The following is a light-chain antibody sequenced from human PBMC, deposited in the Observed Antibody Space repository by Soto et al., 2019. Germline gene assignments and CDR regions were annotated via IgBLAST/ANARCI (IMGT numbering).Light chain of an antibody. CDR1: QSVSSSY. Sequence: EIVLTQSPGTLSLSPGERATLSCRASQSVSSSYLAWYQQKPGQAPRLLIYGASRRAPGIPDRFSGYGSGTDVTLTISRLEPEEFAVYYCQQYARSPETFGQGTKVDFK. V-gene: IGKV3-20*01. CDR3: QQYARSPET. J-gene: IGKJ1*01. CDR2: GAS.